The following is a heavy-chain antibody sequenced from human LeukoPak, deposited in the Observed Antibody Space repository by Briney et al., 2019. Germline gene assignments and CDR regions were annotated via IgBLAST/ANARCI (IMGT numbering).Heavy chain of an antibody. J-gene: IGHJ5*02. V-gene: IGHV3-74*01. D-gene: IGHD3-3*01. CDR2: INSDGSST. Sequence: GGSLRLSCAASGFAFSSYWMHWVRQAPGKGLVWVSRINSDGSSTSYADSVKGRFTISRDNAKNTLYLQMNSLRAEDTAVYYCARDPFFGSSPSEGGWFDPWGQGTLVTVSS. CDR3: ARDPFFGSSPSEGGWFDP. CDR1: GFAFSSYW.